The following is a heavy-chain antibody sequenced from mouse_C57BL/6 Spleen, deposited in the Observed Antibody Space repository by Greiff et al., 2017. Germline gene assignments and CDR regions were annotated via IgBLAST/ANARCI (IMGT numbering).Heavy chain of an antibody. Sequence: VQLQQSGPELVKPGASVKISCKASGYTFTDYYMNWVKQSHGKSLEWIGDINPNNGGTSYNQKFKGKATLTVDKSSSTAYMGLRSLTSEDSAVYYCARRVLLGYAMDYWGQGTSVTVSS. V-gene: IGHV1-26*01. CDR3: ARRVLLGYAMDY. CDR2: INPNNGGT. CDR1: GYTFTDYY. J-gene: IGHJ4*01. D-gene: IGHD1-1*01.